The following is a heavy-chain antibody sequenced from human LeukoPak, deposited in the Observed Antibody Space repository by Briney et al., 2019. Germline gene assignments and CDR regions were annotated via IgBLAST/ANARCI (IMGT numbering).Heavy chain of an antibody. CDR3: AKETSLAGYHAEYFQH. CDR2: IRYDGSNK. V-gene: IGHV3-30*02. Sequence: GGSLRLSCASSGFTFSSYGMHWVRQAPGKGLEWVAFIRYDGSNKYYADSVKGRFTISRDNSKNTLYLQMNSLRAEDTAVYYCAKETSLAGYHAEYFQHWGQGTLVTVSS. D-gene: IGHD3-9*01. J-gene: IGHJ1*01. CDR1: GFTFSSYG.